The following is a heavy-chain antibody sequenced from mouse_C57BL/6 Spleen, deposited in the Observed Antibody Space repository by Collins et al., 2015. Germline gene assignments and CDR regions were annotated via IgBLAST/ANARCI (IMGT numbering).Heavy chain of an antibody. J-gene: IGHJ4*01. Sequence: QIQLVQSGPELKKPGETVKISCKASGYTFTNYGMNWVKQAPGKGLKWMGWINTYTGEPTYADDFKGRFAFSLETSASTAYLQINNLKNEDTATYFCAGYYGRDAMDYWGQGTSVTVSS. CDR1: GYTFTNYG. CDR2: INTYTGEP. CDR3: AGYYGRDAMDY. V-gene: IGHV9-3-1*01. D-gene: IGHD1-2*01.